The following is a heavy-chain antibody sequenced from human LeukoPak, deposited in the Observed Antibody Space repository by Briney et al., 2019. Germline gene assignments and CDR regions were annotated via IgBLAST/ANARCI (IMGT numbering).Heavy chain of an antibody. J-gene: IGHJ3*01. V-gene: IGHV6-1*01. CDR2: TYHRSKWYG. CDR3: ARDGYSSTWYVFDV. Sequence: QTLSLTCAISGDSVSNNRAAWNWIRQSPSGGRKWLGRTYHRSKWYGDYAVSVRSRITINADPSNNQFSLQLNSVTPEDTAVYYCARDGYSSTWYVFDVWGQGTVVTVSS. CDR1: GDSVSNNRAA. D-gene: IGHD6-13*01.